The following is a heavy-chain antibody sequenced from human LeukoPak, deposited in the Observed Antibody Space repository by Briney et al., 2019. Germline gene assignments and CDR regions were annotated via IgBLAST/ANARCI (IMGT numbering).Heavy chain of an antibody. J-gene: IGHJ5*02. CDR1: GGTSSSYA. CDR2: IIPIFGTA. CDR3: ARDRGDWFDP. V-gene: IGHV1-69*05. Sequence: ASVKVSCKASGGTSSSYAISWVRQAPGQGLEWMGGIIPIFGTANYAQKFQGRVTITTDESTSTAYMELSSLRSEDTAVYYCARDRGDWFDPWGQGTLVTVSS.